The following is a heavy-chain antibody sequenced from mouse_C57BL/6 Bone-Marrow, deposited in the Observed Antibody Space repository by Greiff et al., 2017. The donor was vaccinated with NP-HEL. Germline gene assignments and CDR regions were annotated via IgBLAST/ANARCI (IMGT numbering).Heavy chain of an antibody. CDR3: TGPVVATY. V-gene: IGHV6-3*01. Sequence: EVTLEESGGGLVQPGGSMKLSCVASGFTFSNYWMNWVRQSPEKGLEWVAQIRLKSDNYATHSAESVKGRFTISRDDSKSSVYLQMNNLRAEDTGIYYCTGPVVATYWGQGTTLTVSS. J-gene: IGHJ2*01. D-gene: IGHD1-1*01. CDR2: IRLKSDNYAT. CDR1: GFTFSNYW.